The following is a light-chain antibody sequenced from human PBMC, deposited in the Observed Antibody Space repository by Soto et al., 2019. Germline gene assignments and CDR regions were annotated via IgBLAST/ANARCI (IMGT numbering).Light chain of an antibody. J-gene: IGLJ2*01. CDR3: SSYTTSSTLV. V-gene: IGLV2-14*03. CDR1: SSDVGGYNY. CDR2: DVS. Sequence: QSALTQPASVSGSPGQSITISCTGTSSDVGGYNYVSWYQQQHPGKAPKLMIYDVSNRPSGVSNRFSGSKSGNTASLTISGLQAEAHADYYCSSYTTSSTLVSGGGTKLTVL.